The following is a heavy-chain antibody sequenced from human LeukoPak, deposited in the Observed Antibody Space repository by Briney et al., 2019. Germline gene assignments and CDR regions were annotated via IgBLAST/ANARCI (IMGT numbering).Heavy chain of an antibody. Sequence: SETLSLTCTVSGYPISSGYYWGWIRQPPGKGLEWIGSIYHSGSTYYNPSLKSRVTISVDTSKNQFSLKLSSVTAADTAVYYCASVNSGSYTLYYYYYMDVWGKGTTVTVSS. CDR2: IYHSGST. V-gene: IGHV4-38-2*02. J-gene: IGHJ6*03. CDR1: GYPISSGYY. D-gene: IGHD1-26*01. CDR3: ASVNSGSYTLYYYYYMDV.